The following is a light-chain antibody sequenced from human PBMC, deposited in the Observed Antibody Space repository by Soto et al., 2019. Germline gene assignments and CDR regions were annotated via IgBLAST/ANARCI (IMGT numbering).Light chain of an antibody. J-gene: IGKJ2*01. V-gene: IGKV3-20*01. CDR1: ESVSSNF. CDR3: HQYGSPDT. Sequence: EIVLTQSPGTLSLSPGERVTLSCRASESVSSNFLAWYQQKPGQAPRLLIYGASSRAAGIPERFSGSGSGTDFTLTINRVEPEDFALYYCHQYGSPDTFGQGTKLEIK. CDR2: GAS.